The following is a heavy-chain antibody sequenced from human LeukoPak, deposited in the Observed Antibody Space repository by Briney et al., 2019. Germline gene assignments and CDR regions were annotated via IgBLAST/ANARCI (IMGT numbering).Heavy chain of an antibody. CDR3: ATGSPYSDTSSFDH. J-gene: IGHJ4*01. CDR1: GGSIGSRGYF. D-gene: IGHD1-26*01. V-gene: IGHV4-39*02. Sequence: SETLSLTCTVSGGSIGSRGYFWGWIRQPPGKGLEWIGNIYYSGSTFYNPSLNSRVTISVDPSKNHMSLKLSSVTAADTALYYCATGSPYSDTSSFDHWGQGTQVTVSS. CDR2: IYYSGST.